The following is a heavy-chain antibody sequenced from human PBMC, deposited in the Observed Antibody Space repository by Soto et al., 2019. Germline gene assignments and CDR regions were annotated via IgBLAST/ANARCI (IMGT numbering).Heavy chain of an antibody. CDR1: GGSISSYY. Sequence: SETLSLTCTVSGGSISSYYWSWIRQPPGKGLEWIGYIYYSGSTNYNPSLKSRVTISVDTSKNQFSLKLSSVTAADTAVYYCASPTTVEGNFDYWGHGTLVTVSS. D-gene: IGHD4-17*01. CDR3: ASPTTVEGNFDY. CDR2: IYYSGST. V-gene: IGHV4-59*08. J-gene: IGHJ4*01.